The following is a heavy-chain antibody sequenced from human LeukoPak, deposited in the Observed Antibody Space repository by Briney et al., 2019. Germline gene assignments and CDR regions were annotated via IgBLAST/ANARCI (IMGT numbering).Heavy chain of an antibody. D-gene: IGHD1-26*01. J-gene: IGHJ6*02. V-gene: IGHV1-46*01. Sequence: ASVKVSCKASGYTFTSYYMHWVRQAPGQGLEWMGIINPSGGSTSYAQKFQGRVTMTRDTSTSTVYMELSSLRSEDTAVYYCARELPQLGPPRYGMDVWGQGTTVTVSS. CDR1: GYTFTSYY. CDR3: ARELPQLGPPRYGMDV. CDR2: INPSGGST.